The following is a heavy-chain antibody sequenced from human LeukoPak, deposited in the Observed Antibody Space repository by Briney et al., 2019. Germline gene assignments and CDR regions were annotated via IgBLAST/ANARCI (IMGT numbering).Heavy chain of an antibody. CDR2: ISYDGSNK. CDR1: GFTFSSYA. V-gene: IGHV3-30*04. Sequence: PGGSLRLSCAASGFTFSSYAMHWVRQAPGKGLEWVAVISYDGSNKYYADSVEGRFTISRDNSKNTLYLQMNSLRAEDTAVYYCARGGLVVVPAAYALTQYFQHWGQGTLVTVSS. J-gene: IGHJ1*01. D-gene: IGHD2-2*01. CDR3: ARGGLVVVPAAYALTQYFQH.